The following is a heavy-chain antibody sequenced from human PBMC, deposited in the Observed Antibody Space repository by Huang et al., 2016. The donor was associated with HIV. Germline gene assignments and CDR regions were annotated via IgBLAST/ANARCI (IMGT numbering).Heavy chain of an antibody. D-gene: IGHD2-2*01. Sequence: QLHLQQSGPGLVRPSETLSLICTGSGGSITSSNHYWGWIRQTPGKGLEWIGNFYYRVDAYCTPSLNNRGSISIDTSKSQFSLRLSSVIATDTAVYYCASGEYGKNAYDIWGQGTVVTVSA. CDR3: ASGEYGKNAYDI. V-gene: IGHV4-39*01. CDR1: GGSITSSNHY. J-gene: IGHJ3*02. CDR2: FYYRVDA.